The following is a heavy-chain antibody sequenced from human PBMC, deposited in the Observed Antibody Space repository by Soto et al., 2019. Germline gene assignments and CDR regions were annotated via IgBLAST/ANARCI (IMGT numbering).Heavy chain of an antibody. CDR3: ARELVLGLKSAFDM. D-gene: IGHD2-15*01. CDR2: IVVGSGNT. Sequence: ASVKVSCKASGFTFTSSAVQWVRQARGQRLEWIGWIVVGSGNTNYAQKFQERVTITRDMSTSTAYMELSSLRSEDTAVYFCARELVLGLKSAFDMWGQGTLVTVSS. V-gene: IGHV1-58*01. CDR1: GFTFTSSA. J-gene: IGHJ3*02.